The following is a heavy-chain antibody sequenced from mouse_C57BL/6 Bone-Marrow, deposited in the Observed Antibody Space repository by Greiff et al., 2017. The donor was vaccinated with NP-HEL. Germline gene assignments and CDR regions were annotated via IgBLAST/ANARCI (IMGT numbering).Heavy chain of an antibody. V-gene: IGHV1-72*01. Sequence: QVQLQQPGAELVKPGASVKLSGKASGYTFNSYWMHWVKQRPGRGLKRIGRIDPKSGGTNFNEKFKSKDTLTVDKPSSTAYMQLSSLTSEDSAVYYCASRVVGGAMDYWGQGTSVTVSS. CDR3: ASRVVGGAMDY. CDR1: GYTFNSYW. D-gene: IGHD1-1*02. CDR2: IDPKSGGT. J-gene: IGHJ4*01.